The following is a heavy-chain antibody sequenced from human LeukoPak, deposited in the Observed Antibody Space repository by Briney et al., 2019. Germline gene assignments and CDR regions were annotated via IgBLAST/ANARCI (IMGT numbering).Heavy chain of an antibody. Sequence: GRSLRLSCAASGFTFSSYWMSWVRQAPGKGLEWVANIKQDGSEKYYVDSVKGRFTISRDNAKNSLYLQMNSLRAEDTAVYYCARVKLTHSSSWHFDYWGQGTLVTVSS. CDR3: ARVKLTHSSSWHFDY. J-gene: IGHJ4*02. CDR2: IKQDGSEK. D-gene: IGHD6-13*01. CDR1: GFTFSSYW. V-gene: IGHV3-7*05.